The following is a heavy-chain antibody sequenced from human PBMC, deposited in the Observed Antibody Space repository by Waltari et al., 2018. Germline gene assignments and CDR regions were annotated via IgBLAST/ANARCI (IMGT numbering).Heavy chain of an antibody. CDR1: GGSIRSYD. V-gene: IGHV4-59*01. D-gene: IGHD3-10*01. Sequence: QVQLQESGPGLGKPSETLSLTGPVSGGSIRSYDWSWTRQPPGKGLEWIGYVYYSGGTNSIPSRKSRVTISVDTSKDQFSLKLSSVTAADTAVYYCARAPGALLWFGELSYWGQGTLVTVSS. J-gene: IGHJ4*02. CDR2: VYYSGGT. CDR3: ARAPGALLWFGELSY.